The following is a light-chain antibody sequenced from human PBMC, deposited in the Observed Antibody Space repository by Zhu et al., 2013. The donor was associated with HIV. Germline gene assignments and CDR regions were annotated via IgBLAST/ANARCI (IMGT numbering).Light chain of an antibody. CDR1: QSVSSN. V-gene: IGKV3D-15*01. CDR3: QEYNNWPPTWT. CDR2: RSS. Sequence: EIVLTQSPGTLSLSPGERATLSCRASQSVSSNLAWYQQIPGQAPRLLIYRSSTRATGIPARFSGSGSGTEFTLTISSLQSEDFAVYFCQEYNNWPPTWTFGQGTKVEIK. J-gene: IGKJ1*01.